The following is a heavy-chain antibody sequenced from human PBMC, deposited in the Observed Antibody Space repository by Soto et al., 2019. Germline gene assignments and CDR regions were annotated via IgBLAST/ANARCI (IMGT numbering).Heavy chain of an antibody. V-gene: IGHV3-23*01. D-gene: IGHD6-13*01. Sequence: EVQLLESGGGLVQPGGSLRLSCAGSGFTFNNFHMTWVRHVPGKGLEWVSSISDSGSDTFYAASVRGRFAISRDNSKSTLYLQMNSLRVDDTAIYYCGKTTYSRSWYFWGQGTLVTVS. CDR3: GKTTYSRSWYF. CDR1: GFTFNNFH. CDR2: ISDSGSDT. J-gene: IGHJ4*02.